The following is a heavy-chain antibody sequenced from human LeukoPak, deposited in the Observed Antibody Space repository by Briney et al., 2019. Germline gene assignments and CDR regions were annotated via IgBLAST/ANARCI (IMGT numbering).Heavy chain of an antibody. J-gene: IGHJ4*02. CDR1: GGSISSYY. CDR2: IYYSGST. V-gene: IGHV4-59*01. D-gene: IGHD1-26*01. CDR3: ARLDSGSYRSAFDY. Sequence: SETLSLTCTVSGGSISSYYWSWIRQPPGKGLERIGYIYYSGSTNYNPSLTSRVTISVDTSKNKFSLTLSSVTAADTAVYYCARLDSGSYRSAFDYWGQGTLVTVSS.